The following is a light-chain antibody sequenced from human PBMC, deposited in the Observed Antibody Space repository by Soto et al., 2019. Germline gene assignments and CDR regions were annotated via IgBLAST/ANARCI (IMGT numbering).Light chain of an antibody. V-gene: IGKV1-5*03. CDR3: QQYNST. Sequence: DIQMTQSPSTLSASVGERVTSTCLASQSISTWLAWYQQRPGKSPKLLIYKASNLESGVPSRFSGSGSGTEFTLTISSLQPDDSATYYCQQYNSTFGQGTKVDI. J-gene: IGKJ1*01. CDR2: KAS. CDR1: QSISTW.